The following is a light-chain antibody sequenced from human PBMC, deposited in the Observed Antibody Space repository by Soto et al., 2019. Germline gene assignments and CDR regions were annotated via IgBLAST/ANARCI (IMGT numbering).Light chain of an antibody. J-gene: IGLJ2*01. Sequence: QSALTQPASVSGSPGQSITISCTGTSSDVGSYNLVSWYQQHPGKAPKLMIYEVTKRPSGISNRFSGSKSGNTASLTISGLQAEDEADYYCCSYVGSSPPYFIFGGGTKLTVL. CDR3: CSYVGSSPPYFI. V-gene: IGLV2-23*02. CDR1: SSDVGSYNL. CDR2: EVT.